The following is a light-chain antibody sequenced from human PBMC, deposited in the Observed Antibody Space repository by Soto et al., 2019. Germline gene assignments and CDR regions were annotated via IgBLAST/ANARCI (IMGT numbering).Light chain of an antibody. CDR2: AAS. CDR3: QQPNAYPIT. V-gene: IGKV1-9*01. Sequence: IQLTQSPSSLSASVGDRVTITCRASQGINSRLGWYQQKPGKAPKLLIYAASTLQSGVPSRFSGIISGTDFTLTISSLQPEDFATYYCQQPNAYPITFGQGTRLEIK. CDR1: QGINSR. J-gene: IGKJ5*01.